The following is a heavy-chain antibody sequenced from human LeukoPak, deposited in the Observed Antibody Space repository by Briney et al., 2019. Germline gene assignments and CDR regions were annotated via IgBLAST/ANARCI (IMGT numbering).Heavy chain of an antibody. CDR2: IKQDGSEK. Sequence: PGGSLRLSCAASGFTFSSYWMSWVRQAPGKGLEWVANIKQDGSEKYYVDSVKGRFTISRDNAKNSLYLQMNSLRAEDTAVYYCASLDTTMVTGDYWSQGTLVTVSS. J-gene: IGHJ4*02. CDR3: ASLDTTMVTGDY. V-gene: IGHV3-7*01. D-gene: IGHD5-18*01. CDR1: GFTFSSYW.